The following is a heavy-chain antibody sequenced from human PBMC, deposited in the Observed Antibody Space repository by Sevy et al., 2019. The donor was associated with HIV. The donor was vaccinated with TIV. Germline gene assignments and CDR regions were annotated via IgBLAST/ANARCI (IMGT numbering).Heavy chain of an antibody. CDR3: ARGERGLRSGDDSESGENNY. CDR2: MNPNSGNT. D-gene: IGHD5-12*01. CDR1: GYTFTSYD. V-gene: IGHV1-8*01. Sequence: ASVKVSCKASGYTFTSYDINWVRQATGQGLEWMGWMNPNSGNTGYAQKFQGRVTMTRNTSISTAYMKLSSLRSEDTAVYYCARGERGLRSGDDSESGENNYWGQGTLVTVSS. J-gene: IGHJ4*02.